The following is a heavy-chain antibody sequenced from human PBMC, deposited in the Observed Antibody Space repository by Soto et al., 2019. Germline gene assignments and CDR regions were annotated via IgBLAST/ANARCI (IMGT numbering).Heavy chain of an antibody. CDR1: GYTFTNYG. J-gene: IGHJ6*02. V-gene: IGHV1-18*01. D-gene: IGHD6-19*01. Sequence: ASVKVSCKASGYTFTNYGISWVRQAPGQGLEWMGWNSAYNGNTNYAQKLQGRVTMTTDTSTSTAYMELRSLRSDDTAVYYCARRQWLVGGYYYGMDVRAQRTTVTGSS. CDR3: ARRQWLVGGYYYGMDV. CDR2: NSAYNGNT.